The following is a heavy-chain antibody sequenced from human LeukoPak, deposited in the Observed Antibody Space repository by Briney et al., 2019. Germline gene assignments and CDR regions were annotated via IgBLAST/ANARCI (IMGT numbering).Heavy chain of an antibody. J-gene: IGHJ4*02. V-gene: IGHV3-15*01. CDR2: IKSKTDGGTT. CDR1: GFTFSNAW. D-gene: IGHD6-13*01. CDR3: TTERVVAAAGTYY. Sequence: GGSLRLSCAVSGFTFSNAWMSWVRQAPGKGLEWVGRIKSKTDGGTTDYAAPVKGRFTISRDDSKNTLYLQMNSLKTEDTAVYYCTTERVVAAAGTYYWGQGTLVTVSS.